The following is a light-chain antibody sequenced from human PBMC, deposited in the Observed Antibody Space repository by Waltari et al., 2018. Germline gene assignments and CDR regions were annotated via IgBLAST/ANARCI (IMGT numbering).Light chain of an antibody. V-gene: IGLV3-9*01. Sequence: SYDLTQPRSVSVALGQTAKITCGGNNIGSKNVHWYQQRPGQAPAVVIYRDTNRPPGIPDRFSGSNSGNTATLTISRAQAVDEADYYCQVWDSSNVVFGGGATLTVL. CDR3: QVWDSSNVV. CDR2: RDT. CDR1: NIGSKN. J-gene: IGLJ3*02.